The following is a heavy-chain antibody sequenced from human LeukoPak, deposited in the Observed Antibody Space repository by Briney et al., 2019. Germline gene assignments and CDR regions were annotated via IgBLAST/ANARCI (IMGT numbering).Heavy chain of an antibody. D-gene: IGHD3-10*01. V-gene: IGHV3-7*01. Sequence: GGSLRLSCETSGFTFRSYWMTWVRQAPGKGLEWVANIKQDGTEKYYVDSVKGRFTISRDNARNFLSLQMNSLRAEDTAVYYCARDSHYGSGSKFDYWGQGTLVTVSS. CDR3: ARDSHYGSGSKFDY. CDR1: GFTFRSYW. J-gene: IGHJ4*02. CDR2: IKQDGTEK.